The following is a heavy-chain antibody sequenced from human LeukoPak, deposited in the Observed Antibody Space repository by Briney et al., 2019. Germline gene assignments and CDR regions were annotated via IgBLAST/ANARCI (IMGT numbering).Heavy chain of an antibody. Sequence: GSLRLSCAASGFTFSSYSMNWVRQPPGKGLEWIGEINHSGSTKFNPSLKSRVTISVDTSNNRFSLKLSSVTAADTAVYYCARELVGVPHSSSSADYFDYWGQGTLVAVSS. CDR1: GFTFSSYS. V-gene: IGHV4-34*01. CDR3: ARELVGVPHSSSSADYFDY. D-gene: IGHD6-6*01. CDR2: INHSGST. J-gene: IGHJ4*02.